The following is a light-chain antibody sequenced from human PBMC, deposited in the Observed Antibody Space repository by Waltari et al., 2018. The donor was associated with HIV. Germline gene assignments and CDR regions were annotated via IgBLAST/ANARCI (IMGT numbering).Light chain of an antibody. V-gene: IGLV2-23*02. J-gene: IGLJ1*01. Sequence: QSALTQPASVSGSPGQSITISCTGTSSDVGSYEFVSWYQKHPDKAPKLMIYEVSKRPSGVSNRFSGSKSGNTASLTISGLQAEDEADYYCCSYAGSSTHVFGGGTKVTVL. CDR2: EVS. CDR1: SSDVGSYEF. CDR3: CSYAGSSTHV.